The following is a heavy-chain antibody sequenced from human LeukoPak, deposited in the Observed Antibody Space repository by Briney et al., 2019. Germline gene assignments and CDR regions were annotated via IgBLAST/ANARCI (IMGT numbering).Heavy chain of an antibody. CDR3: ATHPPTNYYFGIDA. Sequence: GGSLRLSCAASGFTFSSYAMSWVRQAPGKGLEWVSGTSGSGGSTYYADSVKGRFTISRDNSKNTLYLQMSGLRAEDTAVYYCATHPPTNYYFGIDAWGQGTTVTVSS. V-gene: IGHV3-23*01. J-gene: IGHJ6*02. D-gene: IGHD2-8*01. CDR1: GFTFSSYA. CDR2: TSGSGGST.